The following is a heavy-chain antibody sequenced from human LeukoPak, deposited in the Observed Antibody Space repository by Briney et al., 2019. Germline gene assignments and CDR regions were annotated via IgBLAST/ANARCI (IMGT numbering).Heavy chain of an antibody. V-gene: IGHV5-51*01. J-gene: IGHJ4*02. CDR3: ARSLSLMVTPRLFDY. D-gene: IGHD5-18*01. Sequence: GESLKISCKGSRYSFTSYWIGWVRQMPGKGLEWMGIIYPGDSDTRYSPSFQGQVTISADKSISTAYLQWSSLKASDTAMYYCARSLSLMVTPRLFDYWGQGTLVTVSS. CDR2: IYPGDSDT. CDR1: RYSFTSYW.